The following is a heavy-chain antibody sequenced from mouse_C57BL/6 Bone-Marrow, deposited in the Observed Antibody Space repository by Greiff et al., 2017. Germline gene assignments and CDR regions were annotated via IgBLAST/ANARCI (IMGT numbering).Heavy chain of an antibody. J-gene: IGHJ3*01. CDR2: IYPGSGNT. CDR1: GYTFTSYG. Sequence: VQLQQSGAELARPGASVKLSCKASGYTFTSYGISWVKQRTGQGLEWIGEIYPGSGNTYYNEKFKGKDTLTVDTSSSTAYMVLCRLTSEDSAVYFCASPIYYGTAWFAYWGPGTLVTVSA. CDR3: ASPIYYGTAWFAY. V-gene: IGHV1-81*01. D-gene: IGHD2-1*01.